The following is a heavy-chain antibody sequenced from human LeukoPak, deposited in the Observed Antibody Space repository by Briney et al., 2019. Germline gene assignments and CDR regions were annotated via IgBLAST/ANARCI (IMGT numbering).Heavy chain of an antibody. CDR3: ATRHRFRTTHFDY. D-gene: IGHD4-11*01. CDR1: GGSFSGYY. CDR2: INHSGST. Sequence: SETLSLTCAVYGGSFSGYYWSWNRQPPGKGLEWIGEINHSGSTNYNPSLKSRVTISVDTSKNQFSLKLSSVTAADTAVYYCATRHRFRTTHFDYWGQGTLVTVSS. J-gene: IGHJ4*02. V-gene: IGHV4-34*01.